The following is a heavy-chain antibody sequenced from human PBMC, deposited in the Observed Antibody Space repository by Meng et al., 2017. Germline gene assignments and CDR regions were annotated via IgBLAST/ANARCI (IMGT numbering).Heavy chain of an antibody. V-gene: IGHV4-38-2*02. CDR3: AKGTLGATTDAFDI. CDR1: GYSISSVYY. Sequence: SETLSLTCTVSGYSISSVYYWGWIRQPPGKGLEWIGSIYHSGSTYYNPSLKSRVTISVDTSKNQFSLKLSSVTAADTAVYYCAKGTLGATTDAFDIWGQGTMVTVSS. J-gene: IGHJ3*02. CDR2: IYHSGST. D-gene: IGHD1-26*01.